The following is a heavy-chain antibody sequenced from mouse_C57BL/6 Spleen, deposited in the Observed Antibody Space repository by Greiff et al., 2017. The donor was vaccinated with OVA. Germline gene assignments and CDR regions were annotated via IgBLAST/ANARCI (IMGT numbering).Heavy chain of an antibody. CDR2: ISDGGGYT. Sequence: DVQLQESGGGLVKPGGSLKLSCAASGFTFSSYAMSWVRQTPEKRLEWVATISDGGGYTYYPDNVKGRFTLSRDNAKNNLNLKMSRLKSEDTAMYYCARSNYYGSSYDAMDYWGQGTSLTVSS. CDR3: ARSNYYGSSYDAMDY. CDR1: GFTFSSYA. J-gene: IGHJ4*01. V-gene: IGHV5-4*01. D-gene: IGHD1-1*01.